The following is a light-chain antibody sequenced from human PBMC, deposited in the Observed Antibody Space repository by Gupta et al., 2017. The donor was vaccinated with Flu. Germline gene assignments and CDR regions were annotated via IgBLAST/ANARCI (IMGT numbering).Light chain of an antibody. CDR3: QYTRSSPG. V-gene: IGKV3-20*01. Sequence: GARSSLSCLAYQSGSTTFLAWYQEQPGQAPRLLIYGASRRATGLPSRFSGSAAAAYFPIIISILEPEDGAVYCWQYTRSSPGFGQGTKLEIK. CDR2: GAS. J-gene: IGKJ1*01. CDR1: QSGSTTF.